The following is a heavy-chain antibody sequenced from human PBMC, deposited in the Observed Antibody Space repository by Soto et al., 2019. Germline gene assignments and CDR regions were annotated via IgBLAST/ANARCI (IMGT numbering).Heavy chain of an antibody. V-gene: IGHV1-3*01. CDR1: GYTFTSYA. Sequence: GASVKVSCKASGYTFTSYAMHWVRQAPGQRLEWMGWINAGNGNTKYSQKFQGRVTITRDTSASTAYMELSSLRSEDTAVYYCARVKKGIAAADPGYYGMDVWGEGTTVTVSS. D-gene: IGHD6-13*01. CDR2: INAGNGNT. CDR3: ARVKKGIAAADPGYYGMDV. J-gene: IGHJ6*04.